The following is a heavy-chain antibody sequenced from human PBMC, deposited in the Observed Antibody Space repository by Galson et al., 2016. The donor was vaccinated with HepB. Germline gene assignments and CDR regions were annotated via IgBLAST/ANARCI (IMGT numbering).Heavy chain of an antibody. CDR3: ARSLTGSYDFWCTIYNYYAMGV. CDR2: IYPGDFDI. J-gene: IGHJ6*02. Sequence: QSGAEVKKPGESLKISCRGSGYTFDSYWIGWVRQMPGKGLEWMAIIYPGDFDIRYSPSFQGQVTIPVDKSISTAYLQWSSLTASDTAMYYCARSLTGSYDFWCTIYNYYAMGVWGQGTTVIVS. CDR1: GYTFDSYW. V-gene: IGHV5-51*01. D-gene: IGHD3-3*01.